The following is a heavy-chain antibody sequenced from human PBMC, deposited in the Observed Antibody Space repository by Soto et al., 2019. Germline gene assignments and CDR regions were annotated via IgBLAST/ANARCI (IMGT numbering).Heavy chain of an antibody. J-gene: IGHJ6*03. CDR1: GFTFDDYA. Sequence: GGSLRLSCAASGFTFDDYAMHWVRQAPGKGLEWVSGISWNSGSIGYADSVKGRFTISRDNAKNSLYLQMNSLRAGDTALYYCAKGSPTALYYYYMDVWGKGTTVTVSS. D-gene: IGHD4-4*01. CDR3: AKGSPTALYYYYMDV. CDR2: ISWNSGSI. V-gene: IGHV3-9*01.